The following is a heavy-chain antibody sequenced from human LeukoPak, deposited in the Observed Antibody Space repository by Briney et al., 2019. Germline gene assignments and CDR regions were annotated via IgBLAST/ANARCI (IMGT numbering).Heavy chain of an antibody. CDR3: ARVQPDIVATMTSP. D-gene: IGHD5-12*01. Sequence: SVKVSCKASGYTFTSYYVHWVRQAPGQGLEWMGRIIPILGIANYAQKFQGRVTITADKSTSTAYMELSSLRSEDTAVYYCARVQPDIVATMTSPWGQGTLVTVSS. CDR2: IIPILGIA. CDR1: GYTFTSYY. V-gene: IGHV1-69*04. J-gene: IGHJ5*02.